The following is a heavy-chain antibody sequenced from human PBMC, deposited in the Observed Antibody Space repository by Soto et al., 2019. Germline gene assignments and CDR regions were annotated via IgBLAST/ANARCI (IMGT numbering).Heavy chain of an antibody. CDR2: IYYSGST. V-gene: IGHV4-39*01. CDR1: GGSISSSSYY. D-gene: IGHD6-19*01. CDR3: ARRVGDSSVYFDY. J-gene: IGHJ4*02. Sequence: QLQLQESGPGLVKPSETLSLTCTVSGGSISSSSYYWGWIRQPPGKGLEWIGSIYYSGSTYYNPSLKSRVTISVDTSKNQFSLKLSSVTAADTAVYYCARRVGDSSVYFDYWGQGTLVTVSS.